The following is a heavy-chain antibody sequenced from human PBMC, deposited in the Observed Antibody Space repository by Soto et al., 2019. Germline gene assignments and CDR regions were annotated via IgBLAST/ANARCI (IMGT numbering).Heavy chain of an antibody. J-gene: IGHJ4*02. V-gene: IGHV3-30*18. CDR3: AKATYSGPLDY. Sequence: QVQLVESGGGVVQPGRSLRLSCAASGFTFSSYGMHWVRQAPGKGLEWVAVISYDGSNKYYADSVKVRFTISRDNTKNTLYLKMNSLRAEDTAVYYCAKATYSGPLDYWGQGTLVTVSS. CDR1: GFTFSSYG. D-gene: IGHD2-15*01. CDR2: ISYDGSNK.